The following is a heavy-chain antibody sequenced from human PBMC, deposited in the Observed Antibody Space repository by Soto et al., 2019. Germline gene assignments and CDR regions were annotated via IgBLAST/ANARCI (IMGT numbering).Heavy chain of an antibody. Sequence: EVQLLESGGGLVQPGGSLRLSCAASGFTFSSYAMSWVRQAPGKGLEWVSAISGSGGSTYYADSVKGRFTISRDNSKNTLYLQMNSLRTEDTAVYYCAKDPVDGSGPRGWFDPWGQGTLVTVSS. D-gene: IGHD2-15*01. J-gene: IGHJ5*02. CDR1: GFTFSSYA. V-gene: IGHV3-23*01. CDR3: AKDPVDGSGPRGWFDP. CDR2: ISGSGGST.